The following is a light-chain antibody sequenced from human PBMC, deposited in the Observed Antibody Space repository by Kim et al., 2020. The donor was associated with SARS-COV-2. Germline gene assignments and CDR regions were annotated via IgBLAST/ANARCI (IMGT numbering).Light chain of an antibody. V-gene: IGLV3-19*01. CDR3: NSRDSSGNHVV. J-gene: IGLJ2*01. CDR1: SLRSYY. Sequence: YGQTVRITCQGDSLRSYYASWYQQKPGQAPVLVIYGKNNRPSGIPDRFSGSSSGNTASLTITGAQAEDEADYYCNSRDSSGNHVVFGGGTQLTVL. CDR2: GKN.